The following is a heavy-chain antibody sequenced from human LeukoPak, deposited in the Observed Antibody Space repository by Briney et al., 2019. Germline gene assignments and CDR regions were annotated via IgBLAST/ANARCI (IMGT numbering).Heavy chain of an antibody. D-gene: IGHD3-10*01. CDR3: TTEAYYYGSGSYFDY. J-gene: IGHJ4*02. Sequence: GGSLRLSCTASGFTFGDYAMSWVREAPGKGLEWVGRIKSKTDGGTTDYAAPVKGRFTISRDDSKNTLYLQMNSLKTEDTAVYYCTTEAYYYGSGSYFDYWGQGTLVTVSS. V-gene: IGHV3-15*01. CDR2: IKSKTDGGTT. CDR1: GFTFGDYA.